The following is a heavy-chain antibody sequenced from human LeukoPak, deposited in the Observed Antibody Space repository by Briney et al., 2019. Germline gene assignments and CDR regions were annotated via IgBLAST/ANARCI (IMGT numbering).Heavy chain of an antibody. V-gene: IGHV4-34*01. J-gene: IGHJ3*02. D-gene: IGHD3-22*01. CDR3: ARDLHYYDSSGYERAFDI. CDR1: GGSFSGYY. Sequence: SETLSLTCAVYGGSFSGYYWSWIRQPPGKGLEWIGEINHSGSTYYNPSLKSRVTISVDTSKNQFSLKLSSVTAADTAVYYCARDLHYYDSSGYERAFDIWGQGTMVTVSS. CDR2: INHSGST.